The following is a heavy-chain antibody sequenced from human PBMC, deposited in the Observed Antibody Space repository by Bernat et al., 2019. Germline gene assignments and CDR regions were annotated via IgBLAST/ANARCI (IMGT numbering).Heavy chain of an antibody. CDR1: GGTFSSYA. J-gene: IGHJ6*02. D-gene: IGHD2-15*01. CDR3: ARVPRGCSGGSCYSSPDYYGMDV. Sequence: QVQLVQSGAEVKKPGSSVKVSCKASGGTFSSYAISWVRQAPGQGLEWMGGIIPIFGTANYAQKFKGRVTITADESTRTAYMELSSLRSEDTAVYYCARVPRGCSGGSCYSSPDYYGMDVWGQGTTVTVSS. CDR2: IIPIFGTA. V-gene: IGHV1-69*01.